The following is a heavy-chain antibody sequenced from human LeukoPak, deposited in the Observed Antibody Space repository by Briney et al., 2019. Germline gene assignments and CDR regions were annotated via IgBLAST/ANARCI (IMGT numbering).Heavy chain of an antibody. J-gene: IGHJ4*02. CDR1: GGSIRSSNYY. Sequence: PSETLSLTCTVSGGSIRSSNYYWGWIRQPPGKGLEWIGSVYHSGSTYYNPSLKSRVSISVDTSKNQFSLKLRSVTAADTAVYYCARHGYYASGSSRRDLEAHDYWGQGTLVTVSS. V-gene: IGHV4-39*01. CDR2: VYHSGST. D-gene: IGHD3-10*01. CDR3: ARHGYYASGSSRRDLEAHDY.